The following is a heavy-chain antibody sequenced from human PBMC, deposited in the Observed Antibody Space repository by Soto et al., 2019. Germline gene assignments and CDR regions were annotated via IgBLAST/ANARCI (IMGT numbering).Heavy chain of an antibody. D-gene: IGHD6-19*01. J-gene: IGHJ6*02. V-gene: IGHV1-69*18. CDR3: SRELVELRYSGGWYQYYCMDV. CDR1: GGTFSTYA. Sequence: QVQLVQSGAEVKKPGSSVKVSCKASGGTFSTYALSWVRQAPGQGLEWMGKIIPIFGTANYAQKFQGRVRSTAEESTSTAYMELSSLRSDDTAVYYCSRELVELRYSGGWYQYYCMDVWGQGTTGTVSS. CDR2: IIPIFGTA.